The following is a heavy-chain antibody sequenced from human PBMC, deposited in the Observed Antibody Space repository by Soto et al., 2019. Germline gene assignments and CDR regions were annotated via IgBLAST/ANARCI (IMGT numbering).Heavy chain of an antibody. Sequence: SETLCLTCSVSGGTLSSHYLSWIRQPPGKGLEWIGNINYSGKTHYNPSLKSRVTMSVDTSKNQFSLQVNSVTAADTAVYYCARDRDMFVVPGDKRRHSYCYGLDIWGQGTTVTVSS. V-gene: IGHV4-59*11. CDR1: GGTLSSHY. CDR2: INYSGKT. J-gene: IGHJ6*02. CDR3: ARDRDMFVVPGDKRRHSYCYGLDI. D-gene: IGHD2-2*01.